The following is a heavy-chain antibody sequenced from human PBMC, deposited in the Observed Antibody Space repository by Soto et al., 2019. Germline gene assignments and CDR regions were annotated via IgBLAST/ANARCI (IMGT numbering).Heavy chain of an antibody. CDR2: ISYDGSNK. V-gene: IGHV3-30*18. J-gene: IGHJ6*02. Sequence: PGGSLRLSCAASGFSFSSYGMHWVRQAPGKGLEWVAVISYDGSNKYYADSVKGRFTISRDNSKNTLYLQMNSLRAEDTAVYYRAKDRGLLWFGAYGMDVWGQGTTVTVSS. CDR1: GFSFSSYG. D-gene: IGHD3-10*01. CDR3: AKDRGLLWFGAYGMDV.